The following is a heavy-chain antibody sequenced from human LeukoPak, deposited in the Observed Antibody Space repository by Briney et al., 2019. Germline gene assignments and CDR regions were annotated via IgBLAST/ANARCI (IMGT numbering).Heavy chain of an antibody. J-gene: IGHJ4*02. CDR3: TKVRDYDMLTGYFPYYFDY. CDR2: ISGSGGST. Sequence: GGSLRLSCAASGFTFSSYSMSWVRQAPGKGLEWVSAISGSGGSTYYTDSVKGRFTISRDTSKKTLHLHMNSLTAEDTAVYYCTKVRDYDMLTGYFPYYFDYWGQGNLVTVSS. D-gene: IGHD3-9*01. CDR1: GFTFSSYS. V-gene: IGHV3-23*01.